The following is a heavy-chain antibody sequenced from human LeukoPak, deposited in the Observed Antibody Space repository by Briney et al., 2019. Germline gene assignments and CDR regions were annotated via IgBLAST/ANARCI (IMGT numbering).Heavy chain of an antibody. D-gene: IGHD4-17*01. CDR3: VKPYPTLTTSSVLGS. CDR1: GSIFSNYA. CDR2: ISYDGNLQ. J-gene: IGHJ4*02. V-gene: IGHV3-30*18. Sequence: GRSLRLSCAASGSIFSNYAIHWVRQAPGKGLEWVAAISYDGNLQHYADPVKGRFNISRDNPKNTVFLQINSLRAEDSAVYYCVKPYPTLTTSSVLGSWGQGTLVTVSS.